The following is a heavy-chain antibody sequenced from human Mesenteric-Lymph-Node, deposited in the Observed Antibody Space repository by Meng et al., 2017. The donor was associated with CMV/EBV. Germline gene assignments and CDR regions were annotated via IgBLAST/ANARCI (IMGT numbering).Heavy chain of an antibody. D-gene: IGHD4/OR15-4a*01. CDR1: GDSVSSNSAA. CDR2: TYYRSNKWSS. V-gene: IGHV6-1*01. Sequence: SQTLSLTCAISGDSVSSNSAAWTWIRLSPSRGLEWLGRTYYRSNKWSSDYGPSVKSRVTITSDTSKNQFSLHLNSVTPEDTAVYYCARALGAGKGWFDPWGQGTLVTVSS. CDR3: ARALGAGKGWFDP. J-gene: IGHJ5*02.